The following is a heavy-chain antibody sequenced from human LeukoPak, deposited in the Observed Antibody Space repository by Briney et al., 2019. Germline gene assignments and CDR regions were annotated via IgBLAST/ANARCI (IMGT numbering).Heavy chain of an antibody. V-gene: IGHV3-21*01. CDR1: GFTFSSYS. D-gene: IGHD6-19*01. CDR2: ISSSSSYI. CDR3: AREVFVGLYYFDY. J-gene: IGHJ4*02. Sequence: GGSLRLSCAASGFTFSSYSMNWVRQAPGKGLEWVSSISSSSSYIYYADSVKGRFTISRDNAKNSLYLQMNSLRAEDTAVYYCAREVFVGLYYFDYWGQGTLVTVSS.